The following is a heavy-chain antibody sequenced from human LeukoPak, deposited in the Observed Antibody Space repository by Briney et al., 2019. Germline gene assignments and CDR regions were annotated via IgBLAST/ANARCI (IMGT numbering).Heavy chain of an antibody. CDR1: GFTFDDYA. CDR3: AKDLGYDLEGRLGY. V-gene: IGHV3-9*01. CDR2: ISWNSGSM. D-gene: IGHD5-12*01. J-gene: IGHJ4*02. Sequence: PGGSLRLSCAASGFTFDDYAMHWVRQAPGKGLEWVSGISWNSGSMGYADSVKGRFTISRDNAKNSLYLQMNSLRAEDTALYYCAKDLGYDLEGRLGYWGQGTLVTVSS.